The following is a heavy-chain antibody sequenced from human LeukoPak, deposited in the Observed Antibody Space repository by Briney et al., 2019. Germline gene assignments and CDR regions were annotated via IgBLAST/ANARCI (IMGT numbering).Heavy chain of an antibody. V-gene: IGHV3-30-3*01. CDR2: ISDDGSRQ. Sequence: GGSLRLSCAATGFTFSNYAIHWGRQAPGKGLEWVAFISDDGSRQHYADSVKGRFTISRDNSKNTLNLQMNSLRAEDTAVYYCVKDRTGIYTLDYWGQGTLVTVSS. D-gene: IGHD3-10*01. CDR3: VKDRTGIYTLDY. J-gene: IGHJ4*02. CDR1: GFTFSNYA.